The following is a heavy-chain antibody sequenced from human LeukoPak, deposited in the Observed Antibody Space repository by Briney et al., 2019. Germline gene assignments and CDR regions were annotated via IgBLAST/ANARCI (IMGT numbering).Heavy chain of an antibody. Sequence: ASVKVSCKASGYTFTSYGISWVRQAPGQGLEWMGWISAYNGNTNYAQKLQGRVTMTTHTSTSTAYMELRSLRSDDTAVYYCARDSSPIPLLWFGELLHSYYYYYYYMDVWGKGTTVTISS. CDR3: ARDSSPIPLLWFGELLHSYYYYYYYMDV. CDR2: ISAYNGNT. V-gene: IGHV1-18*01. D-gene: IGHD3-10*01. J-gene: IGHJ6*03. CDR1: GYTFTSYG.